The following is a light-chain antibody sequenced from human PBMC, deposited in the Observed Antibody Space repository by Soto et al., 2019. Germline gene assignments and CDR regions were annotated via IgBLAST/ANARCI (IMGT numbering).Light chain of an antibody. V-gene: IGLV2-11*01. Sequence: QSALTQPRSVSGSPGQSVTISCTGTSSDVGGYNFVSWYQQHPGKAPKLMIYDVNKRPSGVPDRFSGSESGNTASLTISGLQAEDEADYYCCSNAGSYTYVFGTGTKVTVL. CDR2: DVN. CDR3: CSNAGSYTYV. CDR1: SSDVGGYNF. J-gene: IGLJ1*01.